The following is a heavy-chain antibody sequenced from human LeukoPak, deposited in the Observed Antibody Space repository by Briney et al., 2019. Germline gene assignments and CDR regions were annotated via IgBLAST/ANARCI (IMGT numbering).Heavy chain of an antibody. D-gene: IGHD1-26*01. J-gene: IGHJ3*02. CDR2: ISWNSGNI. Sequence: GGSLRLSCAASGFTFDDYAMHWVRQAPGKGLEWVSGISWNSGNIDYADSVEGRFTISRDNAKNSLYLQMNSLRAEDTALYYCARDPYRFAFDIWGQGTVVLVSS. V-gene: IGHV3-9*01. CDR3: ARDPYRFAFDI. CDR1: GFTFDDYA.